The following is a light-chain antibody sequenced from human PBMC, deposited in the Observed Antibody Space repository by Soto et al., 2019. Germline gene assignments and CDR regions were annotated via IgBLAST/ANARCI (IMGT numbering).Light chain of an antibody. Sequence: QSVLTQPPSASGSPGQSVTISCTGTTSDVGGYNYVSWYQQRPGTVSKLMIYEVTKRPSGVPDRFSGSKSGNTASLTVSGLQPEDEADYYCSSYAGNTRYVFGTGNKVTVL. J-gene: IGLJ1*01. CDR2: EVT. CDR1: TSDVGGYNY. V-gene: IGLV2-8*01. CDR3: SSYAGNTRYV.